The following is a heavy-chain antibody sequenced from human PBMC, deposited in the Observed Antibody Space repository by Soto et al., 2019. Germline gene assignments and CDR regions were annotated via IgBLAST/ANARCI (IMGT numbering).Heavy chain of an antibody. Sequence: QVQLVQSGAEVKKPGSSVKVSCKTSGGTFNSQSISWVRQAPGQGLEWMGRIVPMRGIPNYTQKFQGRVTLTAELSTSTVSMELSSLRSEDTAVYYCATNGPTTVTTSMDVWGQGATVTVCS. V-gene: IGHV1-69*02. J-gene: IGHJ6*02. CDR3: ATNGPTTVTTSMDV. CDR1: GGTFNSQS. CDR2: IVPMRGIP. D-gene: IGHD4-17*01.